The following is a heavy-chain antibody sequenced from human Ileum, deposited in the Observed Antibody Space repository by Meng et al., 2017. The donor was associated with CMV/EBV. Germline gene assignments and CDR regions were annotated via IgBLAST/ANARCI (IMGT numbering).Heavy chain of an antibody. V-gene: IGHV4-4*07. CDR2: IHSNGAT. J-gene: IGHJ4*02. CDR3: ARRRGPRGYIDY. Sequence: EPGPGSVKPSQTLSLSCTVSGGSFSDYYWNWIRQPAGQGLEWIGRIHSNGATDYNPSLQSRVTMSVDSSKNEFFLSLSFVTAADTAIYYCARRRGPRGYIDYWGQGILVTVSS. D-gene: IGHD3-10*01. CDR1: GGSFSDYY.